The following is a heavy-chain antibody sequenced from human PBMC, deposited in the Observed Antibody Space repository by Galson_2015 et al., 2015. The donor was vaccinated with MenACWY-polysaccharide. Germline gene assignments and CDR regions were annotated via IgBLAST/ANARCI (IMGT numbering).Heavy chain of an antibody. V-gene: IGHV3-30*02. J-gene: IGHJ4*01. Sequence: SLRLSCAASGFTFSSYGMHWVRQAPGKGLKWVAFIRYDGRDKYYADSVKGRFTLSRDNSKNTLYLQMDSLRAEDTAVYYCAKDRTAAASDGDYW. D-gene: IGHD6-13*01. CDR2: IRYDGRDK. CDR1: GFTFSSYG. CDR3: AKDRTAAASDGDY.